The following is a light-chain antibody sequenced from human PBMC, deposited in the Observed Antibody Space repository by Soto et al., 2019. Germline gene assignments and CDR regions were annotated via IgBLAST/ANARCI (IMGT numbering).Light chain of an antibody. J-gene: IGLJ1*01. CDR1: SSDVGAYNY. CDR3: SSFTRSNSYV. CDR2: DVS. V-gene: IGLV2-14*03. Sequence: QSDLTQPASVSGSPGQSITISCTGTSSDVGAYNYVSWYQQHPGKVPKLMIYDVSDRPPGVSNRFSGSKSGNTASLTISGLQSEDEADYYCSSFTRSNSYVFGTGTKLTVL.